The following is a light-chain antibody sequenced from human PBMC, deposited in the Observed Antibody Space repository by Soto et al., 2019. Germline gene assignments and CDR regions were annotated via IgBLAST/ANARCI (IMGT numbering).Light chain of an antibody. J-gene: IGLJ1*01. CDR3: YSYAGSSYV. V-gene: IGLV2-11*01. CDR1: SSDVGGYDY. CDR2: DVS. Sequence: QSVLTQPRSVSGSPGQSATISCTGTSSDVGGYDYVSWYQQHPDKAPKLMIYDVSKRPSGLPDRFSGSKFGNTASLTISGLQAEDEADYYCYSYAGSSYVFGTGIKVTDL.